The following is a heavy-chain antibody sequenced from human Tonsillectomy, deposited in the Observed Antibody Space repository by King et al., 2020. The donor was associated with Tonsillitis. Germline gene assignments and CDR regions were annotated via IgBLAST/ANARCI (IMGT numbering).Heavy chain of an antibody. V-gene: IGHV1-18*01. CDR2: ISAYNGNT. J-gene: IGHJ4*02. CDR3: ARDAMYYEYVWGSSFDY. Sequence: QLVQSGAEVKKPGASVKVSCKASGYTFTSYGISWVRQAPGQGLEWMGWISAYNGNTNYAQKLQGRVTMTTDTSTSTAYMELRSLRSDDTAVYYCARDAMYYEYVWGSSFDYWGQGTLVTVSS. D-gene: IGHD3-16*01. CDR1: GYTFTSYG.